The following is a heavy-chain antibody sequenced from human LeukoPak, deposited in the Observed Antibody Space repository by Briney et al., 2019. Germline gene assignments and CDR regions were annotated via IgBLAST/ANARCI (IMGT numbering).Heavy chain of an antibody. J-gene: IGHJ3*02. D-gene: IGHD6-19*01. V-gene: IGHV4-59*08. CDR3: ARHRYSSGSPFDI. CDR2: IYYSGST. CDR1: GGSISSYY. Sequence: SETLSHTCTVSGGSISSYYWSWIRQPPGKGLEWIGYIYYSGSTSYNPSLKSRVTISVDTSKNQFSLKLSSVTAADTAVYYCARHRYSSGSPFDIWGQGTMVTVSS.